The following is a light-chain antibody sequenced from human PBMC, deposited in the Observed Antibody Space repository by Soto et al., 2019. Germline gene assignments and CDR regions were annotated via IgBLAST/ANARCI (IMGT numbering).Light chain of an antibody. CDR2: DVS. V-gene: IGLV2-14*01. Sequence: QSLLTQPAYVSGSPGQSITISCNGTSIDVGGYNYVSWYQQHPGKAPKLMIYDVSNRPSGVSDCFSVSKSGNTASLTISNLQAEDEADYYCSSYTSSGTYVFGTGTKVTVL. CDR1: SIDVGGYNY. J-gene: IGLJ1*01. CDR3: SSYTSSGTYV.